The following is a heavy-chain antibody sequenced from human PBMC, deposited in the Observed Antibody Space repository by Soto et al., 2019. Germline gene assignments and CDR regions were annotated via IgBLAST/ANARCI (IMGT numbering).Heavy chain of an antibody. V-gene: IGHV4-39*01. CDR1: GSSISSSSYY. CDR3: ARYYDFWSGYYFYYYYGMDV. Sequence: PSVTLSLTCTVSGSSISSSSYYWGWIRKPPGKGLEWIGSIYYSGSTYYNPSLKSRVTISVDTSKNQFSLKLSSVTAADTAVYYCARYYDFWSGYYFYYYYGMDVWGQGTTVT. J-gene: IGHJ6*02. D-gene: IGHD3-3*01. CDR2: IYYSGST.